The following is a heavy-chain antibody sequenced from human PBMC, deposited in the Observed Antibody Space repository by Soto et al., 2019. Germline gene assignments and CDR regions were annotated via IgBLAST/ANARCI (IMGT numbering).Heavy chain of an antibody. CDR1: AGTLRADD. CDR2: INHSGST. J-gene: IGHJ4*02. V-gene: IGHV4-34*01. D-gene: IGHD2-15*01. CDR3: ARAAPLYCSGGSCYSGRDY. Sequence: TEAFSHTNAGSAGTLRADDWLVCSQLPEKGLEWIGEINHSGSTNYNPSLKSRVTISVDTSKNQFSLKLSSVTAADTAVYYCARAAPLYCSGGSCYSGRDYWDQGTLVTVS.